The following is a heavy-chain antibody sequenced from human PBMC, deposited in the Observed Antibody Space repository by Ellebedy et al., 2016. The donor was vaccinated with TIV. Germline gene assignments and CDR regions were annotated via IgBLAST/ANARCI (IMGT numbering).Heavy chain of an antibody. V-gene: IGHV3-53*01. CDR3: ARATAGLDV. CDR2: IYSGGST. CDR1: GFTVSSNY. Sequence: GESLKISCAASGFTVSSNYMSWVRHAPGKGLEWVSVIYSGGSTYYADSVKGRFTISRENGKNSLYLQMNSLKAEDTAMYYCARATAGLDVWGQGTTVSVSS. J-gene: IGHJ6*02.